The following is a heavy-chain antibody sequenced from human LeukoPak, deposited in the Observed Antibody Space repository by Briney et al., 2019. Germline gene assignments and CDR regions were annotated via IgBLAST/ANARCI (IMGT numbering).Heavy chain of an antibody. D-gene: IGHD3-10*01. J-gene: IGHJ4*02. CDR1: GYTFTNYG. CDR3: ARVCRYYGSGSCRSDY. Sequence: AASVKVSCKASGYTFTNYGISWVRQAPGQGLEWMGWISAYNDNTNYAQKLQGRVTMTTDTSTSTAYMELRSLRSDDTAMYYCARVCRYYGSGSCRSDYWGQGTLVTVSA. V-gene: IGHV1-18*01. CDR2: ISAYNDNT.